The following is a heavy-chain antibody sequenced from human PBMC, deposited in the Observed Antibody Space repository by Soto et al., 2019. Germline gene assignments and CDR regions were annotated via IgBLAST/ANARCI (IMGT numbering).Heavy chain of an antibody. CDR3: AREWGDDILTGYYPQDI. J-gene: IGHJ3*02. D-gene: IGHD3-9*01. CDR2: ISSSSSTI. Sequence: PGGSLRLSCAASGFTFSSYSMNWVRQAPGKGLEWVSYISSSSSTIYYADSAKGRFTISRDNAKNSLYLQMNSLRDEDTAVYYCAREWGDDILTGYYPQDIWGQGTMVTVSS. CDR1: GFTFSSYS. V-gene: IGHV3-48*02.